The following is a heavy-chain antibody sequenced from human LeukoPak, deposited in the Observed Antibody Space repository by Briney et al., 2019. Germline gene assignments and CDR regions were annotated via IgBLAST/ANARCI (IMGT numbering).Heavy chain of an antibody. J-gene: IGHJ5*02. D-gene: IGHD3-10*01. CDR2: IYWDDDK. Sequence: SGPTLVKPTQTLTLTCTFSGFSLSTSGVGVGWIRQPPGKALDWLALIYWDDDKRYSPSLKRRLTITKDTSKNQVVLTMTNVDPVDTATYYCALDNYYGSGSYSDNSFDPWGQGTLVTVSS. CDR3: ALDNYYGSGSYSDNSFDP. CDR1: GFSLSTSGVG. V-gene: IGHV2-5*02.